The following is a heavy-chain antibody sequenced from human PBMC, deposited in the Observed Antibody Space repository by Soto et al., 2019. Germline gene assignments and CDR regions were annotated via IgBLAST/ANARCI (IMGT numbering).Heavy chain of an antibody. D-gene: IGHD2-15*01. Sequence: GESLKISCKGSGYSFTSYWIGWVRQMPGKGLEWMGIIYPGDSDTRYSPSFQGQVTISADKSISTAYLQWSSLKASDTAMYYCARLEGDCSGGSCYALAYGMDFWGQGTTVTVSS. CDR3: ARLEGDCSGGSCYALAYGMDF. V-gene: IGHV5-51*01. CDR2: IYPGDSDT. CDR1: GYSFTSYW. J-gene: IGHJ6*02.